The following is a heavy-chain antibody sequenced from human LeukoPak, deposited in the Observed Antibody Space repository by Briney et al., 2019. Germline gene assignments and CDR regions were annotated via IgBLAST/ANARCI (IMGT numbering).Heavy chain of an antibody. V-gene: IGHV1-3*01. Sequence: GASVKVSCKASGYTFTSYAMHWVRQAPGQRLEWMGWINAGNGNTKYSQKFQGRVTITRDTSASTAYMELSSLRSEDTAVYYCARDAGYCSSTSCPTPWGFDYWGQGTLVTVSS. CDR2: INAGNGNT. D-gene: IGHD2-2*01. CDR1: GYTFTSYA. CDR3: ARDAGYCSSTSCPTPWGFDY. J-gene: IGHJ4*02.